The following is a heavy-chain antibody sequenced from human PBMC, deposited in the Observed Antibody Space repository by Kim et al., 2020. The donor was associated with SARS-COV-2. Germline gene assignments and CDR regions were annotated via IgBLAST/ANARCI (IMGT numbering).Heavy chain of an antibody. CDR2: IKPSGGGT. CDR1: GYTFTTYN. Sequence: ASVKVSCKASGYTFTTYNMHWVRQAPGHGLEWMGIIKPSGGGTSYAQKFQGRVSMTRDTSTSTVYMELSSLRSEDTAVYYCARDGNPYYDSNSYYPNFDSWGQGTLVTVSS. D-gene: IGHD3-22*01. V-gene: IGHV1-46*01. CDR3: ARDGNPYYDSNSYYPNFDS. J-gene: IGHJ4*02.